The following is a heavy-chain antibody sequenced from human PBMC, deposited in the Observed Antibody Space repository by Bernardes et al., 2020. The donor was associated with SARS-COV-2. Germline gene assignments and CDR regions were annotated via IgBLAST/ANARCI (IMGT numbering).Heavy chain of an antibody. CDR3: AHRRTGPLPANWFDP. J-gene: IGHJ5*02. V-gene: IGHV2-5*02. CDR1: DFALTPTGLG. Sequence: GATLLNPTHALTLTCPFSDFALTPTGLGVGWIRQPPGKALDSLSPLYCDEDERNSPSLKSRLTITKETSQNQVALTMTNMDPVDTATYYCAHRRTGPLPANWFDPWGQGILVTVSS. D-gene: IGHD2-2*01. CDR2: LYCDEDE.